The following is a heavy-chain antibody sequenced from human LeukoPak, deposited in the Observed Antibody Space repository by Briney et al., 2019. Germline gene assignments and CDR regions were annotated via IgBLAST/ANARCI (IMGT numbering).Heavy chain of an antibody. J-gene: IGHJ5*02. CDR1: GYTLTELS. CDR3: AILYGSGRESNWFDP. Sequence: GASVKVSCKVSGYTLTELSMHWVRQAPGKGLEWMGGFDPEDGETIYAQKFQGRVTITEDTSTDTAYMELSSLRSEDTAVYYCAILYGSGRESNWFDPWGQGTLVTVSS. CDR2: FDPEDGET. V-gene: IGHV1-24*01. D-gene: IGHD3-10*01.